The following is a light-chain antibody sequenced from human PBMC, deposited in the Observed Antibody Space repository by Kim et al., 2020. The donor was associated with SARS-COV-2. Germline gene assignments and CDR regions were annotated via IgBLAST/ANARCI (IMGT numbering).Light chain of an antibody. V-gene: IGLV3-19*01. J-gene: IGLJ3*02. Sequence: SSELTQDPTVSVALGQTVRITCQGDSLRSYYGSWYQQKPGQAPVLVIYGKNNRPSGIPDRFSGSSSGNTTSLTITGAQAEDEADYYCNSRDSSGNPWVFGGGTQLTVL. CDR3: NSRDSSGNPWV. CDR1: SLRSYY. CDR2: GKN.